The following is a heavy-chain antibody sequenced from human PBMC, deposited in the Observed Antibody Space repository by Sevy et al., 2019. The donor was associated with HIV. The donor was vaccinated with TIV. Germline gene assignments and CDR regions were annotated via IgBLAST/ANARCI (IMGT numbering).Heavy chain of an antibody. CDR1: GFTFSSYS. J-gene: IGHJ6*02. D-gene: IGHD3-10*01. CDR2: ISSSSSTI. Sequence: GGSLRLSCAASGFTFSSYSMNWVLQAPGKGLEWVSYISSSSSTIYYADSVKGRITISRDNAKNSLYLQMSSLRADDTALYYCARVPSTGRYGMDVWGQGTTVTVSS. V-gene: IGHV3-48*01. CDR3: ARVPSTGRYGMDV.